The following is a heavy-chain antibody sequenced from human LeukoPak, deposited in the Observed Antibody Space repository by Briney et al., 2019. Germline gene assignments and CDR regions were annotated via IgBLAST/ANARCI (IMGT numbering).Heavy chain of an antibody. Sequence: PSETLSLTCTVSGGSISSGGYYWSWIRQHPGKGLEWIGYIYYSGSTCYNPSLKSRVTISVDTSKNQFSLKLSSVTAADTAVYYCARDSSYCPDASCWGPDVQVVPGYYFDYWGPGILVTVTS. CDR1: GGSISSGGYY. CDR2: IYYSGST. J-gene: IGHJ4*02. D-gene: IGHD6-6*01. CDR3: ARDSSYCPDASCWGPDVQVVPGYYFDY. V-gene: IGHV4-31*03.